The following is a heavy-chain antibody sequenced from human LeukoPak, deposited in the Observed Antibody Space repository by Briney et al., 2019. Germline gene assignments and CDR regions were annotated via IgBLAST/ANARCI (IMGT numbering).Heavy chain of an antibody. D-gene: IGHD3-22*01. CDR3: ARYFYDSSGSSSDAYDI. Sequence: ASVKVSCKTSGYTFTGYYMLWVRQAPGQGREWMGWINPNSGGTNYAQRFQGRVTMTRHTSISTAYMELSRLRSDDSAVYYCARYFYDSSGSSSDAYDIWGQGTMVTVSS. J-gene: IGHJ3*02. CDR1: GYTFTGYY. V-gene: IGHV1-2*02. CDR2: INPNSGGT.